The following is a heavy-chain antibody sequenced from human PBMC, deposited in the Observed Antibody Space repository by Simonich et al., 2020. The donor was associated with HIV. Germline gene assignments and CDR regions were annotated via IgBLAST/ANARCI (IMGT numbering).Heavy chain of an antibody. CDR2: IIPILGIT. D-gene: IGHD1-26*01. CDR1: GGTVSSYA. V-gene: IGHV1-69*10. Sequence: QVQLVQSGAEVKKPGSSVKVSCKASGGTVSSYAISWVRQAPGQGFEWMGGIIPILGITDYAQKFQGRVTITADKSTSTAYMELSSLRSEDTAIYYCARVFSGSYYLRENYYYYAMDVWGQGTTVTVSS. CDR3: ARVFSGSYYLRENYYYYAMDV. J-gene: IGHJ6*02.